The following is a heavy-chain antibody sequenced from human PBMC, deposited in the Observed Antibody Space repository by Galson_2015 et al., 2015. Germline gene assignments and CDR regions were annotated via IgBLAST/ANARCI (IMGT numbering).Heavy chain of an antibody. CDR2: INAGNGNT. CDR3: ARARVLSGSYYLDY. D-gene: IGHD1-26*01. V-gene: IGHV1-3*01. CDR1: GYTFTSYA. J-gene: IGHJ4*02. Sequence: SVKVSCKASGYTFTSYAMHWVRQAPGQRLEWMGWINAGNGNTKYSQKFQGRVTITRDTSASTAYMELSSLRSEDTAVYYCARARVLSGSYYLDYWGQGTLVTVSS.